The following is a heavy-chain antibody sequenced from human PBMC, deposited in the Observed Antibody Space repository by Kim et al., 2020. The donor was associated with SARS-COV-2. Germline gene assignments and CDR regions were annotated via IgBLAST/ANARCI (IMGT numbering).Heavy chain of an antibody. D-gene: IGHD2-2*01. Sequence: NKYYADSVKGRVTISRDNSRNTLYLQMNSLRAEDTAGYYCARHQSGAVDYWGQGTLVTVSS. CDR2: NK. V-gene: IGHV3-33*01. J-gene: IGHJ4*02. CDR3: ARHQSGAVDY.